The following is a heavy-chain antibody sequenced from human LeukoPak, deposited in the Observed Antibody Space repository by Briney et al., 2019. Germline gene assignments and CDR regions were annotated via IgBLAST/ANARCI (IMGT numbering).Heavy chain of an antibody. CDR3: ARAYCSGGSCYDYYYYYMDV. D-gene: IGHD2-15*01. CDR1: GFTVSSNY. V-gene: IGHV3-53*01. J-gene: IGHJ6*03. Sequence: GGSLRLSCAASGFTVSSNYMSWVRQAPGKGLEWVSVIYSGGSTYYADSVKGRFTISRDNSKNTLYLQMNSLRAEDTAVYYCARAYCSGGSCYDYYYYYMDVWGKGTMVTISS. CDR2: IYSGGST.